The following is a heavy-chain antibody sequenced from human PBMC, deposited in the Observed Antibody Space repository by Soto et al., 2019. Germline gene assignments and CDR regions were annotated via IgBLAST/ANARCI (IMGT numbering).Heavy chain of an antibody. CDR3: ARDRYYHSSGYYPSYYYGMDV. J-gene: IGHJ6*01. CDR2: IYYSGIT. Sequence: TLSLPCTFPGRSVSTGPYHWSWIRQPPGNGLECIGYIYYSGITNYNPSLKSRVTISVDTSKNQFSLKLSSVTAADTAVYYCARDRYYHSSGYYPSYYYGMDVWGQGTTVTVSS. D-gene: IGHD3-22*01. CDR1: GRSVSTGPYH. V-gene: IGHV4-61*01.